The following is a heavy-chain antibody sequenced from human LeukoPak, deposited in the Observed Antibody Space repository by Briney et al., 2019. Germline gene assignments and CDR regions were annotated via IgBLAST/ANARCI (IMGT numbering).Heavy chain of an antibody. CDR1: GYTFTGYY. CDR3: ARDRSDFWSGYYYRLDY. V-gene: IGHV1-2*02. D-gene: IGHD3-3*01. Sequence: ASVKVSCKASGYTFTGYYMHWVRQAPGQGLEWMRWINPNSGGTNYAQKFQGRVTMTRDTSISTAYMELSRLRSDDTAVYYCARDRSDFWSGYYYRLDYWGQGTLVTVSS. CDR2: INPNSGGT. J-gene: IGHJ4*02.